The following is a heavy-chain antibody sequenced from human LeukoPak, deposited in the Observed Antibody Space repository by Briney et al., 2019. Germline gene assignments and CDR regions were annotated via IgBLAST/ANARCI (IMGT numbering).Heavy chain of an antibody. CDR3: ARRVGYCGGDNCYESDS. D-gene: IGHD2-15*01. CDR2: ISYTGST. J-gene: IGHJ4*02. Sequence: SETLPLTCTVSGGSISSYYWSWIRQPPGKGLEWIGHISYTGSTNYSPPLRSRVTISVDKPKSQFSLELRSVTAADTAVYYCARRVGYCGGDNCYESDSWGQGTLVTVSS. CDR1: GGSISSYY. V-gene: IGHV4-59*08.